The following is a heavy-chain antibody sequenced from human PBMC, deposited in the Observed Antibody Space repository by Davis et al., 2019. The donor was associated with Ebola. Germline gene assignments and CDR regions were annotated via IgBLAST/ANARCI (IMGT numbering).Heavy chain of an antibody. Sequence: MPSETLSLTCAVYGGSFSGYYWSXXXXXXGKGLDVIGEINHSGSTNYNPSLKSRVTISVDTSKNQFSLKLSSVTAADTAVYYCARGRQSYYKYYMDVWGKGTTVTVSS. V-gene: IGHV4-34*01. CDR2: INHSGST. D-gene: IGHD1-1*01. CDR1: GGSFSGYY. CDR3: ARGRQSYYKYYMDV. J-gene: IGHJ6*03.